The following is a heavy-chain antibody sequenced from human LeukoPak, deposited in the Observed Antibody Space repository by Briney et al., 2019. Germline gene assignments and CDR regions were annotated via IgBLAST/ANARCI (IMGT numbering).Heavy chain of an antibody. CDR3: AKDRGSSGYDDAFDM. CDR1: GFTYDDYA. V-gene: IGHV3-9*01. CDR2: ICWNSRTI. Sequence: GRSLRLSCAASGFTYDDYAMHWVRQVPGKGLEWGSLICWNSRTISYADSVRGRFSISRDNAKNSLYLEMNSLRTEDTAVYYCAKDRGSSGYDDAFDMWGQETMVTVSS. J-gene: IGHJ3*02. D-gene: IGHD5-12*01.